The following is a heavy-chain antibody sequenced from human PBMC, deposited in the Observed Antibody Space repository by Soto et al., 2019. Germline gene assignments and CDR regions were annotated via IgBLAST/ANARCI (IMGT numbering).Heavy chain of an antibody. CDR1: GASISGYY. Sequence: SETLSLTCTVSGASISGYYWSWIRQPPGAGLEWIGYIYYSGSTSYNPSLKSRVTISLDMSKNQFSLKLSAVTAADTAVYYCARVEPTETNDGGYFSGMDVWGHVTTATVSS. J-gene: IGHJ6*02. CDR2: IYYSGST. D-gene: IGHD1-26*01. V-gene: IGHV4-59*01. CDR3: ARVEPTETNDGGYFSGMDV.